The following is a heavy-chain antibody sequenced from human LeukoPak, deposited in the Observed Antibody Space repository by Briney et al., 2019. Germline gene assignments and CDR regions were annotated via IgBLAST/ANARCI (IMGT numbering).Heavy chain of an antibody. CDR2: ISYDGSNK. J-gene: IGHJ4*02. V-gene: IGHV3-30*18. CDR3: AKDSVAGINY. Sequence: GGSLRLSCAASGFTLSSYGMHWVRQAPGKGLEWVAVISYDGSNKYYADSVKGRFTISRDNSKNTLYLQMNSLRAEDTAVYYCAKDSVAGINYWGQGTLVTVSS. D-gene: IGHD6-19*01. CDR1: GFTLSSYG.